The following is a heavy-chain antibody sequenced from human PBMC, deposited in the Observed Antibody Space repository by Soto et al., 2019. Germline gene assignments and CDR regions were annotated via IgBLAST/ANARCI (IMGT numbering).Heavy chain of an antibody. J-gene: IGHJ4*02. Sequence: QVQLQESGPGLVKPSATLSLTCNVSGGSIGSFYWSWIRQSPGKGLEWIGYIYNGGSTTYNPSLKSRLSMSVDTPKKQFSLRLSSVTAADTAVYYWARDLPPRDYFDFWGQGTLVTVSS. V-gene: IGHV4-59*01. CDR3: ARDLPPRDYFDF. CDR2: IYNGGST. CDR1: GGSIGSFY.